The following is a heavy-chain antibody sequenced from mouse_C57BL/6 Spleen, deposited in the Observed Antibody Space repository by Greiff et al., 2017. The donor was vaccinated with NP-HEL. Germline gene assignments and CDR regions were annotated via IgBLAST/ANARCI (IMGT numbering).Heavy chain of an antibody. Sequence: VQLQQSGPELVKPGASVKISCKASGYSFTDYNMNWVKQSNGKSLEWIGVINPNYGTTSYNQKFKGKATLTVDQSSSTAYMQLNSLTSEDSAVYYGAREKIFYDYDGDYAMDYWGQGTSVTVSS. D-gene: IGHD2-4*01. J-gene: IGHJ4*01. V-gene: IGHV1-39*01. CDR2: INPNYGTT. CDR3: AREKIFYDYDGDYAMDY. CDR1: GYSFTDYN.